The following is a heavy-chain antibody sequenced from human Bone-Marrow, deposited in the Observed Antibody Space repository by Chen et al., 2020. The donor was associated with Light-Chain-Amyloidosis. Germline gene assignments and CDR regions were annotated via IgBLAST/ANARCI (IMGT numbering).Heavy chain of an antibody. CDR3: AREVVDSTSAGWYFDL. D-gene: IGHD6-6*01. CDR1: GFTFSSSD. J-gene: IGHJ2*01. Sequence: EVQLVESGGGLVQPGGSLRLSCAASGFTFSSSDMHWVRQAAGKGLEWVSAICTIGYTYFPGSVQGRFTILRDDAKNSLYLQMNSLRAEDTGVYYCAREVVDSTSAGWYFDLWGRGTLVTVSS. CDR2: ICTIGYT. V-gene: IGHV3-13*01.